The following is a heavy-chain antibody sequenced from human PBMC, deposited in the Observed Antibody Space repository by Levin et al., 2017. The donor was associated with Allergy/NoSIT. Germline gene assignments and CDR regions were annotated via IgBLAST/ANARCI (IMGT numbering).Heavy chain of an antibody. J-gene: IGHJ4*02. D-gene: IGHD6-19*01. V-gene: IGHV3-21*01. CDR2: ISSNSVYI. CDR1: GFSFSGYN. Sequence: ASVKVSCAASGFSFSGYNMNWVRQAPGKGLEWVASISSNSVYIFYADSLKGRFTISRDNAKNSLYLQVNSLRAEDTAVYYCASGGSGWPFDNWGQGTLVTVSS. CDR3: ASGGSGWPFDN.